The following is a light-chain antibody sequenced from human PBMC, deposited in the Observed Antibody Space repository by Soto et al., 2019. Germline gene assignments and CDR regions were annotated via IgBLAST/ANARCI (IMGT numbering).Light chain of an antibody. J-gene: IGLJ1*01. CDR2: EVS. CDR3: SSYTSNSTYV. CDR1: SSDVGRYNY. Sequence: QSALTQPASVSGSPGQSITISCTGTSSDVGRYNYVSWYQHHPGKAPKLMIYEVSNWPSGVSNRFSGSKSGNTASLTISGLQAEDEADYYCSSYTSNSTYVFGTGTKLTVL. V-gene: IGLV2-14*01.